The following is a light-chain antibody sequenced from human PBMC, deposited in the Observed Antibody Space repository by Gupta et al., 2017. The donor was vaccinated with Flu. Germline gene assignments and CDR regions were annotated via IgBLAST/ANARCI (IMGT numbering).Light chain of an antibody. CDR3: QQHDDLPVT. Sequence: DIQMTQSPSSLSASVGDRVTITCQASHDIRRFLNWYQQKPGKAPKLLIFDASNLETGVPSRFSGSGFGTNFTFTISSLQPEDFATYYCQQHDDLPVTFGGGTKVEI. CDR1: HDIRRF. J-gene: IGKJ4*01. CDR2: DAS. V-gene: IGKV1-33*01.